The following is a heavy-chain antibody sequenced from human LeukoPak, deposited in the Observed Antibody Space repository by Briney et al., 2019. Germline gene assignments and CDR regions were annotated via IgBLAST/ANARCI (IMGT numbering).Heavy chain of an antibody. D-gene: IGHD6-13*01. CDR1: GFTFSIYS. V-gene: IGHV3-48*04. CDR2: ISSSSSTI. J-gene: IGHJ3*02. CDR3: ARDVPGYSSSWYEFDAFDI. Sequence: GGSLRLSCAASGFTFSIYSMKWVRQAPGKGLEWVSYISSSSSTIYYADSVRGRFTISRDSAKNSLYLQMNSLRAEDTAVYYCARDVPGYSSSWYEFDAFDIWGQGTMVTVSS.